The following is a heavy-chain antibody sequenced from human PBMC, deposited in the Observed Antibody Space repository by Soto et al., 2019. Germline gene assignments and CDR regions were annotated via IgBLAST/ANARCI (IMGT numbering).Heavy chain of an antibody. V-gene: IGHV3-30*09. CDR3: AKDQSASSNSYHAMDV. D-gene: IGHD6-6*01. CDR2: ISFDGATK. CDR1: EFTFSPYP. J-gene: IGHJ6*02. Sequence: QEQLVESGGGVVQPGRPLRLSCAASEFTFSPYPMHWVRQAPGKGLEWVAVISFDGATKYYADSVKGRFAISRDNSMNTLYLQMNCLRPEDTAVYYCAKDQSASSNSYHAMDVCGPGTTVTVSS.